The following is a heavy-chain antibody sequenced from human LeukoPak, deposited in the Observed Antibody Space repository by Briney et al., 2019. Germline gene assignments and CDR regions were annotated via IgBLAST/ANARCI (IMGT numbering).Heavy chain of an antibody. CDR1: GFTFSSYA. Sequence: GGSLRLSCAASGFTFSSYAIHWVRQAPGKGLEWVSVISYDGNYKYYADSVTGRFTVSRDDSQSMLFLQMNSLRPEDTAVYYCARALGAGYGATNLAYWGQGTLVTVSS. CDR3: ARALGAGYGATNLAY. CDR2: ISYDGNYK. J-gene: IGHJ4*02. V-gene: IGHV3-30-3*01. D-gene: IGHD1-26*01.